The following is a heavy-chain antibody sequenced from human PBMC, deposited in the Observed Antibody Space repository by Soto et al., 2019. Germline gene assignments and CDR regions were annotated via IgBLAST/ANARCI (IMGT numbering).Heavy chain of an antibody. V-gene: IGHV1-3*01. CDR2: INAGNGNT. CDR1: GYTFNSYA. Sequence: ASVKVSCKASGYTFNSYAMNWVRQAPGQRLEWMGWINAGNGNTKYSQKFQGRFTISRDNSKNTLYLQMNSLRPDDTAMYYCARDGVSSTEYTWNYGTYFDYWGQGALVTVSS. J-gene: IGHJ4*02. D-gene: IGHD1-7*01. CDR3: ARDGVSSTEYTWNYGTYFDY.